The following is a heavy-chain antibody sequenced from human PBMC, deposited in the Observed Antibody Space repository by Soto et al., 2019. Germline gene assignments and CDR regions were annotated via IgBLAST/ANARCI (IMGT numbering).Heavy chain of an antibody. D-gene: IGHD5-12*01. CDR2: INHSGST. CDR3: ARGRRIVATGYWFDP. J-gene: IGHJ5*02. CDR1: GGSFSGYY. Sequence: PSETLSLTCAVYGGSFSGYYWSWIRQPPGKGLEWIGEINHSGSTNYNPSLKSRVTISVDTSKNQFSLKLSSVTAADTAVYYCARGRRIVATGYWFDPWGQGTLVTVSS. V-gene: IGHV4-34*01.